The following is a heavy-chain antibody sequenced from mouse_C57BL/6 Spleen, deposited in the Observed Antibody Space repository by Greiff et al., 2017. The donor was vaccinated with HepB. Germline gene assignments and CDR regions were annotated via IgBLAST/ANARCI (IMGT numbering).Heavy chain of an antibody. J-gene: IGHJ1*03. CDR1: GFTFSDYG. CDR3: ARRHGFTTVVATGYFDV. CDR2: ISSGSSTI. D-gene: IGHD1-1*01. V-gene: IGHV5-17*01. Sequence: EVQLKESGGGLVKPGGSLKLSCAASGFTFSDYGMHWVRQAPEKGLEWVAYISSGSSTIYYADTVKGRFTISRDNAKNTLFLQMTSLRSEDTAMYYCARRHGFTTVVATGYFDVWGTGTTVTVSS.